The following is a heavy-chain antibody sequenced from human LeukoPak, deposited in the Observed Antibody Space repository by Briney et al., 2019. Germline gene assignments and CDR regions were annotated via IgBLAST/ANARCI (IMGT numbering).Heavy chain of an antibody. V-gene: IGHV1-24*01. CDR1: GYTLTELS. D-gene: IGHD3-3*01. Sequence: ASVKVSCKVSGYTLTELSMHWVRQAPGKGLEWMGGFDPEDGETIYAQKFQGRVTMTEDTSTDTAYMELSSLRSEDTAVYYCATGVSYYDFWSGSLDYWGQGTLVTVSS. CDR2: FDPEDGET. CDR3: ATGVSYYDFWSGSLDY. J-gene: IGHJ4*02.